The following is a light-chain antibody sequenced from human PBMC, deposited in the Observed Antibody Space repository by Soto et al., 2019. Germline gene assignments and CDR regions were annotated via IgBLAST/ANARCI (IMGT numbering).Light chain of an antibody. Sequence: VLTQSPATLSLSPGERATLSCRASQTVSRYLAWYQQKPGQAPRLLIYYASNRATGIPARFSGSGSGTDYTLTISSLEPEDFAVYYCQHSDNYYTFGQGTKLQIK. CDR2: YAS. J-gene: IGKJ2*01. V-gene: IGKV3-11*01. CDR1: QTVSRY. CDR3: QHSDNYYT.